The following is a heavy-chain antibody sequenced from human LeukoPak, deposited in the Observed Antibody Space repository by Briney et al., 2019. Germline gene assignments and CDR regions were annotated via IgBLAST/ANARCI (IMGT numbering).Heavy chain of an antibody. J-gene: IGHJ3*02. V-gene: IGHV1-8*01. D-gene: IGHD6-6*01. Sequence: ASVKVSCKSSGYTLTSYDINWVRQATGQGFERMGWMKRNIGNTGYARKFQGRVTMTRNTPISTAYMELSRLRSEDTAVYYCARVSCAFDIWGQGTMVTVSS. CDR1: GYTLTSYD. CDR2: MKRNIGNT. CDR3: ARVSCAFDI.